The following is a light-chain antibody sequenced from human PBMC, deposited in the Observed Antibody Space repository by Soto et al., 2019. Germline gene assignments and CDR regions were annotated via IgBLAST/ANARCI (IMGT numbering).Light chain of an antibody. J-gene: IGKJ5*01. CDR1: RSVSSSF. CDR3: HLRCRSPLT. V-gene: IGKV3D-20*02. Sequence: LSLSPWERSARSCRASRSVSSSFLPCYQQKPGQAPRLLIHGASSRATGIPDRFSGSGSGTDFTLTIRILVPKHTAVYDLHLRCRSPLTIGLGTRL. CDR2: GAS.